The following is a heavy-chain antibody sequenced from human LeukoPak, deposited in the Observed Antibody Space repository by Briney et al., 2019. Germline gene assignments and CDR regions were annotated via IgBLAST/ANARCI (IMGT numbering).Heavy chain of an antibody. CDR1: GFTFSSYW. J-gene: IGHJ4*02. CDR3: ARGFVFTVTTGFHY. CDR2: IKQDGSEK. D-gene: IGHD4-17*01. Sequence: PGGSLRLSCAASGFTFSSYWMSWVRQAPGKGLEWVANIKQDGSEKYYVDSVKGRFTISRDNAKNSLYLQMNSLRAEDTAVYYCARGFVFTVTTGFHYWGQGTLVTVSS. V-gene: IGHV3-7*01.